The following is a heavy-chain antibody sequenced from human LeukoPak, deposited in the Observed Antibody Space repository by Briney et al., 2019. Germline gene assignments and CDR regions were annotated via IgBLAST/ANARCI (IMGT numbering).Heavy chain of an antibody. CDR3: AGGNDDSKLHH. V-gene: IGHV4-31*03. Sequence: SETLSLTCSVSGDSVTSGNYYWSWIRQHPEKGPECIGHIHHSGTIYYNPSLLSRATISVDASKNQFSLRLSSVTAADTALYHCAGGNDDSKLHHWGQGTLVTVSS. J-gene: IGHJ1*01. CDR1: GDSVTSGNYY. CDR2: IHHSGTI. D-gene: IGHD3-22*01.